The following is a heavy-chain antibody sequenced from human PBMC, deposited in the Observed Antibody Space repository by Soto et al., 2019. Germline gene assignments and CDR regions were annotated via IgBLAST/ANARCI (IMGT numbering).Heavy chain of an antibody. CDR2: INAGNGNT. V-gene: IGHV1-3*01. J-gene: IGHJ6*02. CDR3: ARTVTTYYYYYGMDV. Sequence: GASVKVSCKASVYTFTSYAMHWVRQAPGKRLEWMGWINAGNGNTKYSQKFQGRVTITRDTSASTAYMERSSLRSEDTAVYYCARTVTTYYYYYGMDVWGQGTTVTVSS. CDR1: VYTFTSYA. D-gene: IGHD4-17*01.